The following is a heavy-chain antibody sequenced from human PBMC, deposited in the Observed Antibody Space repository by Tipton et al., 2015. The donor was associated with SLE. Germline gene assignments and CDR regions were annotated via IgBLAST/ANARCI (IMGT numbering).Heavy chain of an antibody. CDR3: ARDSRFLEWPTAYYGMDV. CDR2: ISAYNGNT. V-gene: IGHV1-18*04. J-gene: IGHJ6*02. Sequence: QLVQSGAEVKKPGASVKVSCKASGYTFTGYYMHWVRQAPGQGLEWMGWISAYNGNTNYAQKLQGRVTMTTDTSTSTAYMELRSLRSDDTAVYYCARDSRFLEWPTAYYGMDVWGQGTTVTVSS. D-gene: IGHD3-3*01. CDR1: GYTFTGYY.